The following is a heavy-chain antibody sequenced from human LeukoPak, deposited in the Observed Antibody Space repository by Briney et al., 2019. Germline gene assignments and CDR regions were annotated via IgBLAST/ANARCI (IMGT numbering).Heavy chain of an antibody. Sequence: GGTLRLSCAASGFTFSSYGMSWVRQAPGKGLEWVSAISGSGGSTYYADSVKGRFTISRDNSKNTLYLQMNSLRAEDTAVYYCAKMVYYYGSGLDYWGQGTLVTVSS. CDR3: AKMVYYYGSGLDY. D-gene: IGHD3-10*01. CDR2: ISGSGGST. CDR1: GFTFSSYG. J-gene: IGHJ4*02. V-gene: IGHV3-23*01.